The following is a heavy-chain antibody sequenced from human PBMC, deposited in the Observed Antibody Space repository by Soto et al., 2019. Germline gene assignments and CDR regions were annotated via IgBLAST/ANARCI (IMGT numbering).Heavy chain of an antibody. D-gene: IGHD6-13*01. Sequence: GGSLRLSCAASGFTFRSFTMNWVRQAPGKGLEWVSTISSNSAYIYYTDALRGRFTISRDNAKNSLHLQMNSLRAEDTAVYYCTRDASRDSSARGWFDPWGPGTPGTVSA. J-gene: IGHJ5*02. V-gene: IGHV3-21*01. CDR3: TRDASRDSSARGWFDP. CDR1: GFTFRSFT. CDR2: ISSNSAYI.